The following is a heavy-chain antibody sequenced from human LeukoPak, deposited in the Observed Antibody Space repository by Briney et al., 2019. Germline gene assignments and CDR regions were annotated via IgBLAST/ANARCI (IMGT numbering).Heavy chain of an antibody. D-gene: IGHD3-3*01. J-gene: IGHJ6*03. CDR2: IYYSGST. CDR3: ARDRRRVNFGVVKQSYYYYYMDV. Sequence: SETLSLTCTVSGGSISSSSYYWGWIRQPPGKGLEWIGSIYYSGSTYYNPSLKSRVTISVDTSKNQFSLKLSSVTAADTAVYYCARDRRRVNFGVVKQSYYYYYMDVWGKGTTVTVSS. CDR1: GGSISSSSYY. V-gene: IGHV4-39*07.